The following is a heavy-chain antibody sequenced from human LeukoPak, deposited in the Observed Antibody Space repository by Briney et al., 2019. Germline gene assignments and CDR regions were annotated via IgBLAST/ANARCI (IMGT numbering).Heavy chain of an antibody. CDR1: GFTFSSYA. Sequence: GGSLRLSCAASGFTFSSYAMSWVRQAPGKGLEWVSGISWNSGSIGYADSVKGRFTISRDNAKNSLYLQMNSLRAEDTAVYYCAELGITMIGGVWGKGTTVTISS. V-gene: IGHV3-23*01. J-gene: IGHJ6*04. CDR3: AELGITMIGGV. D-gene: IGHD3-10*02. CDR2: ISWNSGSI.